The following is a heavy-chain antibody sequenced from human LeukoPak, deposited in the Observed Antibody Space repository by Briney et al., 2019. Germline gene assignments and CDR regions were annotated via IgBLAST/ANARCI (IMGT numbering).Heavy chain of an antibody. V-gene: IGHV1-46*01. CDR1: GYTFTSYY. CDR2: INPSGGST. D-gene: IGHD3-22*01. CDR3: ARMYYYDSSGYYYTDSFDI. Sequence: ASVKVSCKASGYTFTSYYMHWVRQAPGQGLEWMEIINPSGGSTSYAQKFQGRVTMTRDMSTSTVYMELRSLRSDDTAVYYCARMYYYDSSGYYYTDSFDIWGQGTMVTVSS. J-gene: IGHJ3*02.